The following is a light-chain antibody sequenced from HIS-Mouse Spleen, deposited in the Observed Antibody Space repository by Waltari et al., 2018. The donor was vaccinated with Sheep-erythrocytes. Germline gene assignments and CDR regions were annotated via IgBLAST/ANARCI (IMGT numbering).Light chain of an antibody. Sequence: QSVLTQPPSASGTPGQRVTISCSGSSSNIGSNTVNWYQQLPGMAPKLLIYRNNPRPSGVPDRFSGSKSGTSASLAISGLQSEDEADYYCAAWDDSLNGPVFGGGTKLTVL. CDR2: RNN. CDR3: AAWDDSLNGPV. V-gene: IGLV1-44*01. CDR1: SSNIGSNT. J-gene: IGLJ3*02.